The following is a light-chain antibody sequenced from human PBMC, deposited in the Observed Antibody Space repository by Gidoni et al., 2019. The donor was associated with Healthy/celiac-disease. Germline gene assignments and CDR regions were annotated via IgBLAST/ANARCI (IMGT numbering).Light chain of an antibody. V-gene: IGKV3-11*01. Sequence: EIASTQSPSTPSLSPGERATLSCRASQSVSSYLAWYQQKPGQAPRLLIYDASNRATGIPARFSGSGSGTDFTLTISSLEPEDFAVYYCQQSSNWLTFGGGTKVEIK. J-gene: IGKJ4*01. CDR1: QSVSSY. CDR2: DAS. CDR3: QQSSNWLT.